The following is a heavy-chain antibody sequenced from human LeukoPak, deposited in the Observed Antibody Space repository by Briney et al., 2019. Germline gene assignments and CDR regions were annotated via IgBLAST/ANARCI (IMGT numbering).Heavy chain of an antibody. CDR2: IYYSGST. CDR3: ASSTMTTVTPFDY. J-gene: IGHJ4*02. CDR1: GFTFSSYA. D-gene: IGHD4-17*01. V-gene: IGHV4-59*01. Sequence: GSLRLSCAASGFTFSSYAMSWVRQAPGKGLEWIGYIYYSGSTNYDPSLKSRVTISVDTSKNQFSLKLSSVTAADTAVYYCASSTMTTVTPFDYWGQGTLVAVSS.